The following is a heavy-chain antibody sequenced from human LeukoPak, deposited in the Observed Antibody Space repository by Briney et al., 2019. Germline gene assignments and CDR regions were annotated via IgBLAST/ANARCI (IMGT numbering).Heavy chain of an antibody. D-gene: IGHD7-27*01. CDR1: GFTFSRNG. CDR2: IWYDGSNQ. CDR3: ARENWDSLDY. V-gene: IGHV3-33*01. Sequence: GGSLRLSCAASGFTFSRNGMHWVRQAPGKGLEWVAVIWYDGSNQYYADSVKGRFTISRDNSKNTLYLQMNSLRAEDTAVYNCARENWDSLDYWGQGTLVTVSS. J-gene: IGHJ4*02.